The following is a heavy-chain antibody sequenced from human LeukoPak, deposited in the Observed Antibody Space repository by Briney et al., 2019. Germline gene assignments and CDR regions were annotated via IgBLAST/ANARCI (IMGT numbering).Heavy chain of an antibody. V-gene: IGHV4-59*01. CDR2: IYYSGST. CDR3: ARVHTMGYYFGY. Sequence: SETLSLTCTVSGGSISSYYWSWIRQPPGKGLEWIGYIYYSGSTNYNPSLKSRVTISVDTSKNQFSLKLSSVTAADTAVYYCARVHTMGYYFGYWGQGTLVTVSS. J-gene: IGHJ4*02. CDR1: GGSISSYY. D-gene: IGHD3-3*01.